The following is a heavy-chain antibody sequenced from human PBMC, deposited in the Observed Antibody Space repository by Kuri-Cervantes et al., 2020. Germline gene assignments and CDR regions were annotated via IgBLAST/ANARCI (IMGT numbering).Heavy chain of an antibody. J-gene: IGHJ4*02. D-gene: IGHD3-3*01. V-gene: IGHV3-11*04. CDR3: ARGGSIFGVVSAADY. CDR2: ISNSDATT. CDR1: GFIFSDYY. Sequence: GGSLRLSCAASGFIFSDYYMTWIRQAPGKGLEWVSYISNSDATTFYADSVKGRFTISRDNAKNSLFLQMNSLRAEDTAVYYCARGGSIFGVVSAADYWGQGTLVTVSS.